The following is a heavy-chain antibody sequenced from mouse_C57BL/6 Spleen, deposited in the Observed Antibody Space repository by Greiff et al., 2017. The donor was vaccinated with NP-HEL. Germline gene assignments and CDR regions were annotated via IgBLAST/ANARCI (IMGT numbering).Heavy chain of an antibody. CDR3: ARTYYSNSYYAMDY. D-gene: IGHD2-5*01. CDR1: GYSFTSYY. Sequence: VKLQQSGPELVKPGASVKISCKASGYSFTSYYIHWVKQRPGQGLEWIGWIYPGSGNTKYNEKFKGKATLTADTSSSTAYMQLSSLTSEDAAVYYCARTYYSNSYYAMDYWGQGTSVTVSS. V-gene: IGHV1-66*01. J-gene: IGHJ4*01. CDR2: IYPGSGNT.